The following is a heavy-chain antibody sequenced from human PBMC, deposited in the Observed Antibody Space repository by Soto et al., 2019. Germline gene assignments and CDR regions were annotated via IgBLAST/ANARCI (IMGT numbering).Heavy chain of an antibody. CDR3: ARGSDRDYWYFDL. Sequence: QVQLQESGPGLVKPSQTLSLTCTVSGGSISSGGYYWSWIRQHPGKGLEWIGYIYYSGSTYYNPSLKSRVTISVDTSKNQFSLKLSSVTASDTAVYYCARGSDRDYWYFDLWGRGTLVTVSS. CDR1: GGSISSGGYY. CDR2: IYYSGST. J-gene: IGHJ2*01. D-gene: IGHD3-22*01. V-gene: IGHV4-31*03.